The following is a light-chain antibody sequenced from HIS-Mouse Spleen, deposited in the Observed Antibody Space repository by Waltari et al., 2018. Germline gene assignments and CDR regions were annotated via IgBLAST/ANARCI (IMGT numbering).Light chain of an antibody. CDR3: MQGTHWPIT. V-gene: IGKV2-30*02. CDR1: QSLVHRDGNTY. J-gene: IGKJ5*01. Sequence: DVVMTQSPLSLPVTLGQPASISCRSSQSLVHRDGNTYWNWFQQRPGQSPRRLIYKVSNRDSGVPDRFSGSGSGTDFTLKISRVEAEDVGVYYCMQGTHWPITFGQGTRLEIK. CDR2: KVS.